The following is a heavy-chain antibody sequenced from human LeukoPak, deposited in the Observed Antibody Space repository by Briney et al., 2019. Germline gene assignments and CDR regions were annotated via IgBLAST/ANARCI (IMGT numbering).Heavy chain of an antibody. CDR1: GFTFTDYA. J-gene: IGHJ6*02. Sequence: PGGSLRLYCATSGFTFTDYALTWIRQTPGRGLEWVSTISGSGAGKSYADSVKGRFSISRDKSTDALHLQMNSLRAEDTAIYCCAKPHTSQMTFITGRSLFMDVWGQGTSVTVSS. V-gene: IGHV3-23*01. CDR2: ISGSGAGK. CDR3: AKPHTSQMTFITGRSLFMDV. D-gene: IGHD2-2*01.